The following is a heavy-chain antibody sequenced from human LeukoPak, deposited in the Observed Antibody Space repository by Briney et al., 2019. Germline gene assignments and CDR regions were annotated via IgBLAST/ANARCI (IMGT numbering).Heavy chain of an antibody. CDR3: ARIMYYYDSSGYFDY. V-gene: IGHV4-39*01. CDR1: GGSISSSSYY. J-gene: IGHJ4*02. Sequence: RPSETLSLTCTVSGGSISSSSYYWGWIRQPPGKGLEWIGSIYYSGSTYYNPSLKSRVTISVDTSKNQFSLKLSSVTAADTAVYYCARIMYYYDSSGYFDYWGQGTLVTVSS. D-gene: IGHD3-22*01. CDR2: IYYSGST.